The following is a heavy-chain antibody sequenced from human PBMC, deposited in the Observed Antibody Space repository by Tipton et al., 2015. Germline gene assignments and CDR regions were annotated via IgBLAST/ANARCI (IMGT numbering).Heavy chain of an antibody. J-gene: IGHJ4*02. CDR1: GFTVSSNY. D-gene: IGHD3-22*01. Sequence: QLVQSGGGLIQPGGSLRLSCAVSGFTVSSNYMRWVRQAPGKGLEWVSLIYGAATTHYADSVKGRFTISRDNYKNTVDLQMNSLRGEDTAVYYCAKDRGEYDTSGYYYDSWGRGTLVIVSS. V-gene: IGHV3-53*01. CDR2: IYGAATT. CDR3: AKDRGEYDTSGYYYDS.